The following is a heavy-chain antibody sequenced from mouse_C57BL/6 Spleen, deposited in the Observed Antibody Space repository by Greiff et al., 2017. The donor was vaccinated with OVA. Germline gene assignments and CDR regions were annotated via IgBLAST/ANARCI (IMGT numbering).Heavy chain of an antibody. CDR2: INYDGSST. CDR3: ARERYFDV. V-gene: IGHV5-16*01. CDR1: GFTFSDYY. J-gene: IGHJ1*03. Sequence: EVKLMESEGGLVQPGSSMKLSCTASGFTFSDYYMAWVRQVPEKGLEWVANINYDGSSTYYLDSLKSRFIISRDNAKNILYLQMSSLKSEDTATYYCARERYFDVWGTGTTVTVSS.